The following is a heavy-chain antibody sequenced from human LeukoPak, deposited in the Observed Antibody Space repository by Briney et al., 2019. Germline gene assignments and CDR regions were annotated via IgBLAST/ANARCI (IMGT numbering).Heavy chain of an antibody. D-gene: IGHD3-3*01. CDR1: GYTFTSYY. V-gene: IGHV1-46*01. CDR2: INPSGGST. CDR3: ARGRMRLYYDFWSGYSYWFDP. J-gene: IGHJ5*02. Sequence: ASVKVSCKASGYTFTSYYMHWVRQAPGQGLEWMGIINPSGGSTSYAQKFQGRVTITRNTSISTAYMELSSLRSEDTAVYYCARGRMRLYYDFWSGYSYWFDPWGQGTLVTVSS.